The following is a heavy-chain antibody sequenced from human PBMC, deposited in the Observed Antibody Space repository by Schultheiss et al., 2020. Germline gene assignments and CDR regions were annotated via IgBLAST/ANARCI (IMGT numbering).Heavy chain of an antibody. J-gene: IGHJ4*02. CDR3: AHRPSIAAAGTWNY. D-gene: IGHD6-13*01. Sequence: QTLSLTCTVSGGSISSYYWSWIRQPPGKALEWLALIYWDDDKRYSPSLKSRLTITKDTSKNQVVLTMTNMDPVDTATYYCAHRPSIAAAGTWNYWGQGTLVTVSS. CDR2: IYWDDDK. CDR1: GGSISSYYW. V-gene: IGHV2-5*08.